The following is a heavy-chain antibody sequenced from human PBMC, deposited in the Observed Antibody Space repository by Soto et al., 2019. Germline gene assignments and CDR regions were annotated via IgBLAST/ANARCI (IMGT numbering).Heavy chain of an antibody. V-gene: IGHV3-43*02. J-gene: IGHJ4*02. CDR1: GFTFDDYA. CDR2: ISGDGGST. CDR3: AKDAPSGYSSSWYYFDY. Sequence: GGSLRLSCAASGFTFDDYAMHWVRQAPGKGLEWVSLISGDGGSTYYADSVKGRFTISRDNSKNSLYLQMNSLRTEDTALYYCAKDAPSGYSSSWYYFDYWGQGTLVTVSS. D-gene: IGHD6-13*01.